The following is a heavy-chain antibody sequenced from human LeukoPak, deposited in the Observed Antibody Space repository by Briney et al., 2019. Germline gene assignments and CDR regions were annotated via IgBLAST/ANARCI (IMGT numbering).Heavy chain of an antibody. J-gene: IGHJ3*01. D-gene: IGHD2-8*01. Sequence: GGSLRLSCAASGFTFSTHAMNWVRQAPGKGLEWVSNIGGSGESTYYADSVKGRFTISRDNSKNTVFLQMNSLSRDDTAVYYCARRGGSNGWGAFDVWGQGTTITVPS. CDR1: GFTFSTHA. CDR2: IGGSGEST. CDR3: ARRGGSNGWGAFDV. V-gene: IGHV3-23*01.